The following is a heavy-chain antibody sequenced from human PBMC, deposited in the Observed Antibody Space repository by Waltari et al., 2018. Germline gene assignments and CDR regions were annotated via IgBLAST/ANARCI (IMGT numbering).Heavy chain of an antibody. CDR3: ARGAGWLADH. Sequence: EVQLVESGGGLLQPGGSLRLSCAASGFTFSGRWMSWVRQAQGRGPEWGANINQDGSEKCYVDSVSRRFTISRDNAKSSLFLQMSGLRADDTAVYYCARGAGWLADHWGQGTVVTVSS. V-gene: IGHV3-7*01. CDR2: INQDGSEK. D-gene: IGHD6-19*01. J-gene: IGHJ5*02. CDR1: GFTFSGRW.